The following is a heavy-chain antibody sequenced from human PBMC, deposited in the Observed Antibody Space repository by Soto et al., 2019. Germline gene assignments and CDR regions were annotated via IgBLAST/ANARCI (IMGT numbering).Heavy chain of an antibody. CDR1: GGSISSYY. Sequence: TLSLTCTFSGGSISSYYWSWIRQPPGKGLEWIGYIYYSGSTNYNPSLKSRVTISVDTSKNQFSLKLSSVTAADTAVYYCASTIFARNWFNXWGQGTLVTVSX. J-gene: IGHJ5*02. D-gene: IGHD3-3*01. CDR3: ASTIFARNWFNX. CDR2: IYYSGST. V-gene: IGHV4-59*01.